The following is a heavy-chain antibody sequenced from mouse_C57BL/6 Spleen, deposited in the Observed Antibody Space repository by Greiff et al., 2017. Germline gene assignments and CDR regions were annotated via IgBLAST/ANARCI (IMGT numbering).Heavy chain of an antibody. CDR3: ARRIVTFMDY. CDR1: GYTFTSYW. Sequence: QVQLQQPGAELVRPGTSVKLSCKASGYTFTSYWMHWVKQRPGQGLEWIGVIDPSDSYTNYNQKFKGKATLTVDTSSSTAYMQLSSLTSEDSAVXYCARRIVTFMDYWGQGTSVTVSS. D-gene: IGHD2-5*01. CDR2: IDPSDSYT. V-gene: IGHV1-59*01. J-gene: IGHJ4*01.